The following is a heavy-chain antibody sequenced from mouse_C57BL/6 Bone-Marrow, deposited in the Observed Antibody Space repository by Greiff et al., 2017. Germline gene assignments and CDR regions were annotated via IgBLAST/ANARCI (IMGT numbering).Heavy chain of an antibody. Sequence: QVQLQQSGAELVRPGTSVKVSCKASGYAFTNYLIEWVKQRPGQGLEWIGVINPGSGGTNYNEKFKGKATLTADKSSSTAYLQRSSLTSEDSAVYFCAREWLAYAMDYWGQGTSVTVSA. D-gene: IGHD2-2*01. CDR2: INPGSGGT. CDR3: AREWLAYAMDY. J-gene: IGHJ4*01. CDR1: GYAFTNYL. V-gene: IGHV1-54*01.